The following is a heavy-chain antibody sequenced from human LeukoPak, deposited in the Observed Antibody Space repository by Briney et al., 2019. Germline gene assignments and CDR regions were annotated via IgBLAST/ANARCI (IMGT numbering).Heavy chain of an antibody. V-gene: IGHV1-24*01. CDR3: ATLPRGHLFDS. CDR1: GDTLTELS. CDR2: FVPEDGET. D-gene: IGHD3-10*01. Sequence: VSVKVSCKLSGDTLTELSMHWVRQSPGKGIEWMGGFVPEDGETIYAQKFQGRVTMTEDTSTDTAYMELSSLRSDDTAVYFCATLPRGHLFDSWGQGTLVTVSS. J-gene: IGHJ4*02.